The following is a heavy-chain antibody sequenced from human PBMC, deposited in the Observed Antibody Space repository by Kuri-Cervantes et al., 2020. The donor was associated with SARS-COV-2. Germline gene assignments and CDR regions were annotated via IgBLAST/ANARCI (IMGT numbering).Heavy chain of an antibody. CDR2: IIPIFGRA. Sequence: SVKVSCKAAGGTFSSYAISWVRQAPGQGLEWMGGIIPIFGRANYAQKFQGRVTITADKSTSTAYMELSSLRSEDTAVYYCARLDYGGNYYYGMDVWGQGTTVTVSS. CDR1: GGTFSSYA. V-gene: IGHV1-69*06. CDR3: ARLDYGGNYYYGMDV. J-gene: IGHJ6*02. D-gene: IGHD4-23*01.